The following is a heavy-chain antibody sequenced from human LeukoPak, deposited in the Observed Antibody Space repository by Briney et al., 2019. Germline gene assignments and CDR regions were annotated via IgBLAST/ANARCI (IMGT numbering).Heavy chain of an antibody. CDR2: IGGRGGST. CDR3: ARDMVDCSSTSCYIGKGFDY. J-gene: IGHJ4*02. CDR1: GFRFSDFT. D-gene: IGHD2-2*02. V-gene: IGHV3-23*01. Sequence: GGSLRLSCAASGFRFSDFTMTWVRQAPGKGPEWVSAIGGRGGSTYYADSVKGRFTISRDNSKNTLYLQMNSLRAEDTAVYYCARDMVDCSSTSCYIGKGFDYWGQGTLVTVSS.